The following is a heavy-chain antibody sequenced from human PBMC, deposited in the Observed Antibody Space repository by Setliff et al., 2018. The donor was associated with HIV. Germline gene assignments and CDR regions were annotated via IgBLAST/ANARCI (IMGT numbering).Heavy chain of an antibody. Sequence: ASVMVSCKASGYTFTGYYMHWVRQAPGQGLEWMGWINPNSGGTNYAQKFQGRVTMTRDTSISTAYMELSRLRSDDTAVYYCARDRWELRTYYYYYGMDVWGQGTTVTVSS. CDR3: ARDRWELRTYYYYYGMDV. J-gene: IGHJ6*02. CDR2: INPNSGGT. CDR1: GYTFTGYY. V-gene: IGHV1-2*02. D-gene: IGHD1-26*01.